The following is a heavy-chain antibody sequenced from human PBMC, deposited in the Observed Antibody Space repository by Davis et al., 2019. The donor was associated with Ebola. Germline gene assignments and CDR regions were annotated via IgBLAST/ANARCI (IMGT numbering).Heavy chain of an antibody. CDR1: GYIFTSYA. CDR3: ARGGGSSKRTMGY. D-gene: IGHD1-26*01. V-gene: IGHV1-2*04. CDR2: INPNSGGT. Sequence: AASVKVSCKASGYIFTSYAMHWVRQAPGQRLEWMGWINPNSGGTNYAQKFQGWVTMTRDTSISTAYMELSRLRSDDTAVYYCARGGGSSKRTMGYWGQGTLVTVSS. J-gene: IGHJ4*02.